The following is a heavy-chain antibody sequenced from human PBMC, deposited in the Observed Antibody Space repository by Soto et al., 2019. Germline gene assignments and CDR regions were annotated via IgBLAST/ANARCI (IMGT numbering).Heavy chain of an antibody. V-gene: IGHV3-23*01. Sequence: PGGSLRLSCAASGFTFSNYAMTWVRQAPGKGLEWVSAITGSGTTTYYADSVKGRFTISRDNSRSTLYLQMNSLRAEDTAVYYCLKDRAYTGNDWGYWGQGTLVTVSS. CDR3: LKDRAYTGNDWGY. D-gene: IGHD1-26*01. J-gene: IGHJ4*02. CDR1: GFTFSNYA. CDR2: ITGSGTTT.